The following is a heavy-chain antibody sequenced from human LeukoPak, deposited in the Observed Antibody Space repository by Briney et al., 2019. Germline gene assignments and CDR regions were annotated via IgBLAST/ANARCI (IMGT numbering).Heavy chain of an antibody. CDR1: DDSINIYY. CDR3: ARDLTSSSQFDP. Sequence: SETLSLTCTVSDDSINIYYWSWVRQSADRGLEWIGRIYSSGSTNYKFSLENRVTMSLDTSKNQISLRLRSLTAADTAVYYCARDLTSSSQFDPWGQGTLVTVSS. CDR2: IYSSGST. V-gene: IGHV4-4*07. D-gene: IGHD2-2*01. J-gene: IGHJ5*02.